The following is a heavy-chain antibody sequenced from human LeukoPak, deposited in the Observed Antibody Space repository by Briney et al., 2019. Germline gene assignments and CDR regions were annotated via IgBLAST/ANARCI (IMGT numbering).Heavy chain of an antibody. J-gene: IGHJ6*03. CDR1: GFTFSSYA. Sequence: PGGSLRLSCAASGFTFSSYAMSWVRQAPGKGLEWVSAISGSGGSTYYADSVKGRFTISRDNSKNTLYLQMNSLRAEGTAVYYCAKDPYSGSYYYYYMDVWGKGTTVTVSS. V-gene: IGHV3-23*01. D-gene: IGHD1-26*01. CDR2: ISGSGGST. CDR3: AKDPYSGSYYYYYMDV.